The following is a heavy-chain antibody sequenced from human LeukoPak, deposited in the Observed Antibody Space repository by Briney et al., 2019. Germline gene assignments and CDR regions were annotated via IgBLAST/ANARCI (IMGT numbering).Heavy chain of an antibody. V-gene: IGHV1-69*04. J-gene: IGHJ6*02. CDR1: GGTFSSYA. CDR2: IIPIFGIA. CDR3: ARGVGRSGGLDYYYGMDV. D-gene: IGHD1-1*01. Sequence: SVKVSCKASGGTFSSYAISWVRRAPGQGLEWMGRIIPIFGIANYAQKFQGRVTITADKSTSTAYMELSSLRSEDTAVYYCARGVGRSGGLDYYYGMDVWGQGTTVTVSS.